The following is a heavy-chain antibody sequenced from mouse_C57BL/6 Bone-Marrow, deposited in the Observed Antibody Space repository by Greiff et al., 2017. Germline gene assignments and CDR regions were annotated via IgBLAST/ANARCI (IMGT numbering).Heavy chain of an antibody. V-gene: IGHV5-4*01. J-gene: IGHJ4*01. CDR1: GFTFSSYA. CDR2: ISACGSYT. Sequence: EVQGVESGGGLVKPGGSLKLSCAASGFTFSSYAMSWVRQTPEKRLEWVATISACGSYTYYPDNVKGRLTISRDNAKNNLYLQMSHLKSEDTAMYYCTRYDHAMDYWGQGTSVTVSS. D-gene: IGHD2-3*01. CDR3: TRYDHAMDY.